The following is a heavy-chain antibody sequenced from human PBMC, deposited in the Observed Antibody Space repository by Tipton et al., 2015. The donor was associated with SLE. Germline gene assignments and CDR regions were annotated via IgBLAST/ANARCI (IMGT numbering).Heavy chain of an antibody. CDR1: GDSITSGPYY. CDR3: ARGEQLAHFDY. Sequence: TLSLTCTISGDSITSGPYYWAWIRQHPGKGLEWIGYIHYSGSTYYNPSLKSRVTISVDTSKNQFSLKLSSVTAADTAVYYCARGEQLAHFDYWGQGTLVTVSS. V-gene: IGHV4-31*03. CDR2: IHYSGST. J-gene: IGHJ4*02. D-gene: IGHD6-13*01.